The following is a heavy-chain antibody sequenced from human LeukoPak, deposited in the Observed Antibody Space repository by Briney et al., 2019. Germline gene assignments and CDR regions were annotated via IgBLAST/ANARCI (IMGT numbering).Heavy chain of an antibody. V-gene: IGHV3-74*01. Sequence: PGGSLRLSCAASGFTFSSYWMHWVRQAPGKGLEWVSRINSDGGSTTYADSVKGRFAISRDNAKNTMYLQMSSLRADDSAVYYCGRGGLTGQMAAFDYWGQGALVTVST. CDR2: INSDGGST. D-gene: IGHD3-9*01. J-gene: IGHJ4*02. CDR1: GFTFSSYW. CDR3: GRGGLTGQMAAFDY.